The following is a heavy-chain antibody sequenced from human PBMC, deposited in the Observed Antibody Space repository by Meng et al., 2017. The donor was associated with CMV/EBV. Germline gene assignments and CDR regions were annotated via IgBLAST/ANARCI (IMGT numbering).Heavy chain of an antibody. V-gene: IGHV3-7*03. CDR1: GFTFSSYW. Sequence: GESLKISCAASGFTFSSYWMSWVRQAPGKGLEWVANIKQDGSEKYYVDSVKGRFTISRDNAKNSLYLQMNSLRAEDTAVYYCARNRRTAERFDPWGQGTLVTVSS. J-gene: IGHJ5*02. CDR2: IKQDGSEK. D-gene: IGHD6-25*01. CDR3: ARNRRTAERFDP.